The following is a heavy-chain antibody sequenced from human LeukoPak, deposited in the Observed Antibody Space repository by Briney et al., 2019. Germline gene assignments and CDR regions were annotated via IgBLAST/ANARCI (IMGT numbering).Heavy chain of an antibody. J-gene: IGHJ6*03. CDR3: ARTYSSSWYDSYYYYMDV. V-gene: IGHV4-59*11. CDR2: IYYSGST. CDR1: GGSISSHY. D-gene: IGHD6-13*01. Sequence: SETLSLTCTVSGGSISSHYWSWIRQPPGKGLEWIGYIYYSGSTNYNPSLKSRVTISVDTSKNQFSLKLSSVTAADTAVYYCARTYSSSWYDSYYYYMDVWGKGATVTVSS.